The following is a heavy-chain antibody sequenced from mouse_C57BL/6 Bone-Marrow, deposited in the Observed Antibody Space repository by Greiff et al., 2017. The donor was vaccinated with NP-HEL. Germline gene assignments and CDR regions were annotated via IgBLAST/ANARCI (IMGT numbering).Heavy chain of an antibody. V-gene: IGHV5-4*01. CDR1: GFTFSSYA. CDR2: ISDGGSYT. Sequence: EVKVVESGGGLVKPGGSLKLSCAASGFTFSSYAMSWVRQTPEKRLEWVATISDGGSYTYYPDNVKGRFTISRDNAKNNLYLQMSHLKSEDTAMYYCARDPHYYGSSYYYAMDYWGQGTSVTVSS. D-gene: IGHD1-1*01. CDR3: ARDPHYYGSSYYYAMDY. J-gene: IGHJ4*01.